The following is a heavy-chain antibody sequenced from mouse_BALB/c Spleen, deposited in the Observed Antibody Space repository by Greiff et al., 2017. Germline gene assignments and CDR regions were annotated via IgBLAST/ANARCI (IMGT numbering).Heavy chain of an antibody. V-gene: IGHV1-15*01. CDR2: IDPETGGT. D-gene: IGHD1-1*02. Sequence: QVQLKESGAELVRPGASVTLSCKASGYTFTDYEMHWVKQTPVHGLEWIGAIDPETGGTAYNQKFKGKATLTADKSSSTAYMELRSLTSEDSAVYYCTRRGGNYAMDYWGQGTSVTVSS. CDR3: TRRGGNYAMDY. CDR1: GYTFTDYE. J-gene: IGHJ4*01.